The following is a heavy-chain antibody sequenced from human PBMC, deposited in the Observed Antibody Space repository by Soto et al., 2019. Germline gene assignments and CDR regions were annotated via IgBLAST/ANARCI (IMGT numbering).Heavy chain of an antibody. D-gene: IGHD3-22*01. CDR3: ARDEPDYYDSSGYLFDY. V-gene: IGHV3-48*02. CDR2: ISSSSSTI. CDR1: GFTFSSYS. Sequence: GGSLRLSCAASGFTFSSYSMNWVRQAPGKGLEWVSYISSSSSTIYYADSVKGRFTISRDNAKNSLYLQMNSLRDEDTAVYYCARDEPDYYDSSGYLFDYWGQGTLVTVSS. J-gene: IGHJ4*02.